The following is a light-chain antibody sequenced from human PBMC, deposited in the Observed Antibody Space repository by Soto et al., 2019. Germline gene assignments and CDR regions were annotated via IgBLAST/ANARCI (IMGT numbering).Light chain of an antibody. J-gene: IGKJ1*01. CDR3: QQYGSSGT. CDR1: QSVSSSY. V-gene: IGKV3-20*01. CDR2: GAS. Sequence: EIVLTQSPGTLSLSPGERATLSCRASQSVSSSYLAWSKQKPGQAPRLLIYGASSRATGIPDRFSGSGSGTDFTLTISRLEPEDFAVDYCQQYGSSGTFGQGTKVDIK.